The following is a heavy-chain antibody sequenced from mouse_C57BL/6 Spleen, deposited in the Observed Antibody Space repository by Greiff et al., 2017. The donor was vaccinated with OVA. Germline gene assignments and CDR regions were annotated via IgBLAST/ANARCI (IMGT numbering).Heavy chain of an antibody. Sequence: QVQLQQSGPELVKPGASVKISCKASGYAFSSSWMNWVKQRPGKGLEWIGRIYPGDGDTNYNGKFKGKATLTADKSSSTAYMQLSSLTSEDSAVYFCAREGEDSSGRFDYWGQGTTLTVSS. J-gene: IGHJ2*01. V-gene: IGHV1-82*01. D-gene: IGHD3-2*02. CDR1: GYAFSSSW. CDR2: IYPGDGDT. CDR3: AREGEDSSGRFDY.